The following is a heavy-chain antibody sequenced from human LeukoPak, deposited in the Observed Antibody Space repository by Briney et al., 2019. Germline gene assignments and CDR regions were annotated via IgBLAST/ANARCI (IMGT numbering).Heavy chain of an antibody. CDR2: IYYSGST. J-gene: IGHJ5*02. V-gene: IGHV4-59*01. Sequence: SETLSLTCTVSGGSISRYYWSWIRQPPGKGLEWIGYIYYSGSTNYNPSLKSRVTISVDTSKNQFSLKLSSVTAADTAVYYCARDMGYYGSGSYYNSNWFDPWGQGTLVTVSS. D-gene: IGHD3-10*01. CDR1: GGSISRYY. CDR3: ARDMGYYGSGSYYNSNWFDP.